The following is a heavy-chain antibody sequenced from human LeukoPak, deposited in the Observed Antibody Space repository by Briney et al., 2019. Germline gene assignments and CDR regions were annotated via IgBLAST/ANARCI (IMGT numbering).Heavy chain of an antibody. CDR1: GFTFSTFW. CDR2: IKADGSVK. D-gene: IGHD1-26*01. Sequence: GGSLRLSCAASGFTFSTFWMSWVRQAPGKGLEWVANIKADGSVKHYIDSMEGRFSISRDNARSSLYLQMNSLRAEDTAVYYCAREARVGGALQYWGQGTPVTVSS. V-gene: IGHV3-7*01. CDR3: AREARVGGALQY. J-gene: IGHJ4*02.